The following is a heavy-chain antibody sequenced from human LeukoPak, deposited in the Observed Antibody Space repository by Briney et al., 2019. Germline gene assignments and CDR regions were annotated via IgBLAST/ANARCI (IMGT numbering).Heavy chain of an antibody. CDR2: IYTSGST. CDR1: GASISSYY. J-gene: IGHJ4*02. CDR3: ASIGVFQDLDY. Sequence: PSETLSLTCTVSGASISSYYWSWIRQPAGKGLEWIGRIYTSGSTNYNPSLKSRVTMSVDTSKNQFSLKLSSVTAADTAVYYCASIGVFQDLDYWGQGTLVTVSS. V-gene: IGHV4-4*07. D-gene: IGHD2-8*01.